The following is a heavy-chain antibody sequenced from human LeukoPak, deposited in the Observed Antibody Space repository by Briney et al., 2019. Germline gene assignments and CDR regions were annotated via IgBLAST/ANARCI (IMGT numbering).Heavy chain of an antibody. CDR3: VRDYGPIDSSVDYYDDNFDN. Sequence: GGSLRLSCGVSGFTFNIYCLLWVSQAPGKGLVWVSRINTDGSSTSYADSVKGRFTISRDNAKNTLYLQLNSLRAEDAAVYYCVRDYGPIDSSVDYYDDNFDNWGQGTLVTVSS. CDR1: GFTFNIYC. J-gene: IGHJ4*02. D-gene: IGHD3-22*01. CDR2: INTDGSST. V-gene: IGHV3-74*01.